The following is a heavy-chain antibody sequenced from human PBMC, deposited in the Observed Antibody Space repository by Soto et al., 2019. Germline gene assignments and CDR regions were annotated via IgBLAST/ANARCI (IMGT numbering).Heavy chain of an antibody. V-gene: IGHV3-66*01. CDR1: GFVVSSNY. D-gene: IGHD6-19*01. Sequence: EVQLLQSGGGLVQPGGSLRLSCAASGFVVSSNYMTWVRQAPGKGLEWVSLIYSGGSTHYADSVKGRFTISRDSSKNTLYLRMNSLRAEDTAVYYCASRIAGAGWGQGTLVTVSS. CDR3: ASRIAGAG. CDR2: IYSGGST. J-gene: IGHJ4*02.